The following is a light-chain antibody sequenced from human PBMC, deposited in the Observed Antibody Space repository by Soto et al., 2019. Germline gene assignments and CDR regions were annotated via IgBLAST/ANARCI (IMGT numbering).Light chain of an antibody. CDR3: SSYASSGAVV. CDR1: SSDIGAYDY. V-gene: IGLV2-14*01. Sequence: QSALTQPASLSGSPGQSITISCTGTSSDIGAYDYVSWFQQHPGKAPKLMIYEVNNRPSGVSHRFSGSKSGNTASLTFSGLQPEDEADYYCSSYASSGAVVFGGGTKVTVL. J-gene: IGLJ3*02. CDR2: EVN.